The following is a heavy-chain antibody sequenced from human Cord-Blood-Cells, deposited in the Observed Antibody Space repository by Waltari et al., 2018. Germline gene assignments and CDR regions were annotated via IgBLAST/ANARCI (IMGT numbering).Heavy chain of an antibody. CDR1: GYPLTELS. Sequence: QVQLVQSGAEVKQPGASVKVSCKVSGYPLTELSMHWVRQAPGKGREWMGGFDPEDGETIYAQKFQGRVTMTEDTSTDTAYMELSSLRSEDTAVYYCATDGDGYNNFDYWGQGTLVTVAS. CDR3: ATDGDGYNNFDY. D-gene: IGHD5-12*01. V-gene: IGHV1-24*01. J-gene: IGHJ4*02. CDR2: FDPEDGET.